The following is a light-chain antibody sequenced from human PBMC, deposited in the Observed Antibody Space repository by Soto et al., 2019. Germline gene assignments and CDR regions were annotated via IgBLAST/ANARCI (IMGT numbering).Light chain of an antibody. CDR3: QQYGSSPQT. CDR2: DTS. J-gene: IGKJ1*01. CDR1: QSVSSSF. Sequence: EIVLTQAPGTLPLSPGERATLSCRASQSVSSSFLAWYQHKPGQGPRLLIYDTSTRATGIPDRFCGSGSGTDFTLTISRLEPEDFAVYYCQQYGSSPQTFGQGTRVEIK. V-gene: IGKV3-20*01.